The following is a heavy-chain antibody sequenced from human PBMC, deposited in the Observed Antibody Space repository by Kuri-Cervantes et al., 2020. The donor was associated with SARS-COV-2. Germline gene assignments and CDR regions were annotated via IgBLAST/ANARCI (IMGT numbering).Heavy chain of an antibody. D-gene: IGHD2-15*01. Sequence: GGSLRLSCAASGFTFSDYYMSWIRQAPGKGLEWVSSISSRNYIYYADSVRGRFTISRDNAKNSLYLQMNSLRAEDTAVYYCARDRINDFDIWGQGTMVTVSS. CDR1: GFTFSDYY. V-gene: IGHV3-69-1*01. CDR3: ARDRINDFDI. J-gene: IGHJ3*02. CDR2: ISSRNYI.